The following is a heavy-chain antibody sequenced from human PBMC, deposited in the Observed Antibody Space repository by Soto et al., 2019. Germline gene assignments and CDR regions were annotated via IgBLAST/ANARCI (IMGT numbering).Heavy chain of an antibody. CDR3: ARAALRYFDWLGGWFDP. CDR2: INHSGST. D-gene: IGHD3-9*01. J-gene: IGHJ5*02. Sequence: PSETLSLTCAVYGGSFSGYYWSWIRQPPGKGLEWIGEINHSGSTNYNPSLKSRVTISVDTSKNQFSLKLSSVTAADTAVYYCARAALRYFDWLGGWFDPWGQGTLVTVSS. V-gene: IGHV4-34*01. CDR1: GGSFSGYY.